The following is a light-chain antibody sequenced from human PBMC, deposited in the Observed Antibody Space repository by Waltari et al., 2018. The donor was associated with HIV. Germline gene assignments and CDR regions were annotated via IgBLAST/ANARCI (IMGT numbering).Light chain of an antibody. Sequence: SSVLTQPPSLSVAPGQTARITCGGANIGSKSVHWYQQMPGQAPVLVVYDGRDRPSGIPERISGSNSGNTATLTISRVEAGDEADYYCQVWISPNDQLNWVFGGGTKLTVL. CDR1: NIGSKS. V-gene: IGLV3-21*02. CDR3: QVWISPNDQLNWV. J-gene: IGLJ3*02. CDR2: DGR.